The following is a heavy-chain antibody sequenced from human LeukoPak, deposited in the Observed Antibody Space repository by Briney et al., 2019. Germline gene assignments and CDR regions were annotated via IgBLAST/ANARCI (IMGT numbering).Heavy chain of an antibody. CDR2: ISWNSGSI. CDR1: GFTFDDYA. D-gene: IGHD3-3*01. Sequence: GGSLRLSCAASGFTFDDYAMHWVRQAPGKGLEWVSGISWNSGSIGYVDSVKGRFTISRDNAKNSLYLQMNSLRAEDMALYYCAKGYLRFLEWLSAPFDYWGQGTLVTVSS. CDR3: AKGYLRFLEWLSAPFDY. V-gene: IGHV3-9*03. J-gene: IGHJ4*02.